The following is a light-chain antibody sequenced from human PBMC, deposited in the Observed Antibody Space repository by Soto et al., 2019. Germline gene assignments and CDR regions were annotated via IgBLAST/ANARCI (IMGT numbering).Light chain of an antibody. CDR3: SSYTSSSPYV. Sequence: QSVLTQPASVSGSPGQSITISCTGTSSDVGGYNYVSWYQQHPGKAPKLMIYEVSNRPSGVSNRFSGSKSGNTASLTISGLQAEHEADYYCSSYTSSSPYVFGTGTKVTVL. J-gene: IGLJ1*01. CDR2: EVS. CDR1: SSDVGGYNY. V-gene: IGLV2-14*01.